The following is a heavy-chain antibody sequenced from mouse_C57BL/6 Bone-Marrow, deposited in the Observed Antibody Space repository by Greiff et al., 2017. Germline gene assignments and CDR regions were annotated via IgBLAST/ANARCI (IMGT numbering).Heavy chain of an antibody. J-gene: IGHJ2*01. Sequence: VQLQQSGAELVRPGSSVKLSCKASGYTFTSYWMDWVKQRPGQGLEWIGNIYPSDSETHYNQKFKDKATLTVDKSSSTAYMQLSSLTSEDSAVYYCARGRLRVDYWGQGTTLTVSS. V-gene: IGHV1-61*01. CDR3: ARGRLRVDY. CDR1: GYTFTSYW. D-gene: IGHD1-1*01. CDR2: IYPSDSET.